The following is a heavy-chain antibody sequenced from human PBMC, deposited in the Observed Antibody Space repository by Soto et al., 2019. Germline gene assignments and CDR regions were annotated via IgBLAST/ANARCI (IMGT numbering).Heavy chain of an antibody. J-gene: IGHJ6*02. CDR1: GGSISDYF. CDR3: ARRATAHYGVDV. Sequence: SETLSLTCTVSGGSISDYFWNWIRQPPGKGLEWIGYFYYSGTTNYNPFLKSRVTISVDTSKTQVSLRLSSVTAADTAVYYCARRATAHYGVDVWGQGTTVTVSS. V-gene: IGHV4-59*01. CDR2: FYYSGTT.